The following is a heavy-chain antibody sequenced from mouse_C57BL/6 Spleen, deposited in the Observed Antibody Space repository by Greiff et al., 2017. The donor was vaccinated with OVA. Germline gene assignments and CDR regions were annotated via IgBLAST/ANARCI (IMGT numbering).Heavy chain of an antibody. CDR1: GFTFSDYY. J-gene: IGHJ2*01. CDR3: ARGKGLLGGFDY. V-gene: IGHV5-16*01. CDR2: INYDGSST. Sequence: EVQLVESEGGLVQPGSSMKLSCTASGFTFSDYYMAWVRQVPEKGLEWVANINYDGSSTYYLDSLKSRFIISRDNATNILYLQMSSLKSEDTATYYCARGKGLLGGFDYGGQGTTLTVSS. D-gene: IGHD2-3*01.